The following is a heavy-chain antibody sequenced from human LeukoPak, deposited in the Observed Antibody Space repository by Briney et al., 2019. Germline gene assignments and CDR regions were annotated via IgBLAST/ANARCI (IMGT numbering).Heavy chain of an antibody. J-gene: IGHJ4*02. CDR3: ARGGRGMYSSSSRGDY. Sequence: GGSLRLSCAASGFTVSSNYMCWVRQAPGKGLEWVSVIYSGGSTYYADSVKGRFTISRDNSKNTLYLQMNSLRAEDTAVYYCARGGRGMYSSSSRGDYWGQGTLVTVSS. D-gene: IGHD6-6*01. V-gene: IGHV3-66*02. CDR1: GFTVSSNY. CDR2: IYSGGST.